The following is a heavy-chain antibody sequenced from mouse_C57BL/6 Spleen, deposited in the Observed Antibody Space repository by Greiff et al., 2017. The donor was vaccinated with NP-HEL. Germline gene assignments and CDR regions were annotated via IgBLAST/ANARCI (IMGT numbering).Heavy chain of an antibody. CDR1: GYTFTSYW. CDR3: ARLRRYYYAMDY. J-gene: IGHJ4*01. CDR2: IYPGSGST. Sequence: QVQLQQPGAELVKPGASVKMSCKASGYTFTSYWITWVKQRPGQGLEWIGDIYPGSGSTNYNEKFKSKATLTVGTSSSTAYMQLSSLTSEDSAVYYCARLRRYYYAMDYWGQGTSVTVSS. V-gene: IGHV1-55*01. D-gene: IGHD1-1*01.